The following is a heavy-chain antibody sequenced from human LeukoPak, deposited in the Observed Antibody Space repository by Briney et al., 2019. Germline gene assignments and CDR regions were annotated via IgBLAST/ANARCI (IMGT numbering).Heavy chain of an antibody. Sequence: SETLSLTCTVSGGSISSYYWSWIRQPPGKGLEWIGYIYYSGSTNYNPSLKSRVTLSVDTSKDQFSLKLTSVTAADTALYYCARDHYNKTWYKYWGQGTLVTVSS. CDR2: IYYSGST. CDR1: GGSISSYY. V-gene: IGHV4-4*08. J-gene: IGHJ4*02. CDR3: ARDHYNKTWYKY. D-gene: IGHD1-1*01.